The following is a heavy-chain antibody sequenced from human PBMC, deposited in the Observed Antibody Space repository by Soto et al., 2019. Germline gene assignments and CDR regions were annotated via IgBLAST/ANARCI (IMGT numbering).Heavy chain of an antibody. CDR2: IDPSDSQT. CDR1: GYSFAGYW. D-gene: IGHD3-22*01. CDR3: ARQIYDSDTGPNFQYYFDS. Sequence: LKISCKGSGYSFAGYWITWVRQKPGKGLEWMGRIDPSDSQTYYSPSFRGHVTISVTKSITTVFLQWSSLRASDTAMYYCARQIYDSDTGPNFQYYFDSWGQGTPVTVSS. V-gene: IGHV5-10-1*01. J-gene: IGHJ4*02.